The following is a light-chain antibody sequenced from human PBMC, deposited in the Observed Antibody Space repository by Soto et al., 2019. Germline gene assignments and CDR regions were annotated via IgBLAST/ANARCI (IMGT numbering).Light chain of an antibody. CDR3: QQSYSTPIT. CDR2: KAS. V-gene: IGKV1-5*03. CDR1: QSASRW. J-gene: IGKJ5*01. Sequence: DIQMTQSPSTLSASVGDRVTITCRASQSASRWLAWYQQKPGKAPKLLIYKASSLESGVPSRFSGSGSGTEFTLTISSVQPDDFATYYCQQSYSTPITFGQGTRLEIK.